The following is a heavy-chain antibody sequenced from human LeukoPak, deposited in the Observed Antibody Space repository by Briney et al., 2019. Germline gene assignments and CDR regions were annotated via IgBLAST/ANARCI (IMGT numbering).Heavy chain of an antibody. J-gene: IGHJ4*02. Sequence: GGSLRLSCAASGFTFSSYWMSWVRQAPGKGLEWVANIKQDGSEKYYVDSVKGRFTISRDNAKNSLYLQMNSLRAEDTAVYYCARGLFTMIVVVNNYFDYWGQGTLVTVSS. D-gene: IGHD3-22*01. CDR2: IKQDGSEK. CDR1: GFTFSSYW. V-gene: IGHV3-7*01. CDR3: ARGLFTMIVVVNNYFDY.